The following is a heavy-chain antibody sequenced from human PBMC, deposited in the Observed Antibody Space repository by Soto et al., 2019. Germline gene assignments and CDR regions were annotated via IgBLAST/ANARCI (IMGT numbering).Heavy chain of an antibody. CDR2: TYYRSRWYN. CDR1: GDSVSSNSAA. D-gene: IGHD1-7*01. CDR3: AGTTSHYSYYMDV. Sequence: SQTLSLTCAISGDSVSSNSAAWNWIRQSPSRGLEWLRRTYYRSRWYNDYAVSVKSRITINPDTSKNQFSLQLTSVTPEDTAVYYCAGTTSHYSYYMDVWGKGTTVTVSS. J-gene: IGHJ6*03. V-gene: IGHV6-1*01.